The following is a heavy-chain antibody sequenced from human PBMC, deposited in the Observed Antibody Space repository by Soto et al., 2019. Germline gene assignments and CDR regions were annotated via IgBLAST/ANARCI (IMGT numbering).Heavy chain of an antibody. Sequence: QVQLQESDPGLVKASQTLSLTCNVSGGSISSGGYYWTWIRQHPGKGLEWIGNIHHSGSTFYNPYLKSRVSISVDTSKNQFSLKLSSVTAADTAVYFCVRGVLSWGQGTLVTVSS. CDR3: VRGVLS. J-gene: IGHJ1*01. CDR1: GGSISSGGYY. D-gene: IGHD3-10*01. CDR2: IHHSGST. V-gene: IGHV4-31*03.